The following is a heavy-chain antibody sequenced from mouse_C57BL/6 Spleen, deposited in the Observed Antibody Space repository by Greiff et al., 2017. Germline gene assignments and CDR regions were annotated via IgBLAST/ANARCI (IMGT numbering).Heavy chain of an antibody. D-gene: IGHD4-1*01. CDR2: INPNNGGT. V-gene: IGHV1-26*01. CDR1: GYTFTDYY. Sequence: EVQLQQSGPELVKPGASVKISCKASGYTFTDYYMNWVKQSHGKSLEWIGDINPNNGGTSYNQKFKGKATLTVDKSSSTAYMELRSLTSEDSAVYYCASLLGQDAMDYWGQGTSVTVSS. J-gene: IGHJ4*01. CDR3: ASLLGQDAMDY.